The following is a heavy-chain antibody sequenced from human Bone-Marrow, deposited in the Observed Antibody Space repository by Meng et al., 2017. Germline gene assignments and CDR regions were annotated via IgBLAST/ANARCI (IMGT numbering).Heavy chain of an antibody. Sequence: SLKISCAASGFTFDDYAMHWVRQAPGKGLEWVSGISWNSGSIGYADSVKGRFTISRDNAKNSLYLQMNRLRAEDTALYYCAKALDYAFHYWGQGTLVTVSS. CDR2: ISWNSGSI. CDR1: GFTFDDYA. D-gene: IGHD4-17*01. CDR3: AKALDYAFHY. V-gene: IGHV3-9*01. J-gene: IGHJ4*02.